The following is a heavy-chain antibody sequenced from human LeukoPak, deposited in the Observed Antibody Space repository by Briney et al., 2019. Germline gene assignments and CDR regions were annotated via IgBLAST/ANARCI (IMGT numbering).Heavy chain of an antibody. Sequence: PSETLSLTCTVSGGSISSSSYYWGWIRQPPGKGLEWIGSIYYSGSTYYNPSLKSRVTISVDTSKNQFSLKLSSVTAADTAVCYCARRGGNGYYYGSGSYYFDYWGQGTLVTVSS. CDR2: IYYSGST. D-gene: IGHD3-10*01. J-gene: IGHJ4*02. V-gene: IGHV4-39*01. CDR1: GGSISSSSYY. CDR3: ARRGGNGYYYGSGSYYFDY.